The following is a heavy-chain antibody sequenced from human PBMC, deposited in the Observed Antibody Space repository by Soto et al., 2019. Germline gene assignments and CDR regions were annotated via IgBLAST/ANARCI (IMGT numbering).Heavy chain of an antibody. CDR1: XFTFSSYA. Sequence: SLRLSCAASXFTFSSYAMSWVRQAPGKGLEWVSAISGSGGSTYYADSVKGRFTISRDNSKNTLYLQMNSLRAEDTAVYYCAKERGKYCSSTSCARGSWFDPWGQGTLVTVSS. V-gene: IGHV3-23*01. J-gene: IGHJ5*02. CDR3: AKERGKYCSSTSCARGSWFDP. D-gene: IGHD2-2*01. CDR2: ISGSGGST.